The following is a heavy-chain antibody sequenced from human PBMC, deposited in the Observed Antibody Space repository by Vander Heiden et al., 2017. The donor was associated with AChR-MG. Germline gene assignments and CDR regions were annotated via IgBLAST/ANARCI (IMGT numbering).Heavy chain of an antibody. CDR3: AILPVIAAERNWFDP. V-gene: IGHV4-34*01. CDR2: INHSGST. D-gene: IGHD6-13*01. Sequence: QVQLQQWGAGLLKPSETLSLTCAVYGGSFSGYYWSWIRQPPGKGLEWIGEINHSGSTNYNPSLKSRVTISLDTSKNQFSLKLSSVTAADTAVYYCAILPVIAAERNWFDPWGQGTLVTVSP. J-gene: IGHJ5*02. CDR1: GGSFSGYY.